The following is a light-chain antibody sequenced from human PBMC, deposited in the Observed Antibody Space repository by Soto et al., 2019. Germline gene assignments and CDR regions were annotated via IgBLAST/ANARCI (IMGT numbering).Light chain of an antibody. Sequence: IALTQSPATVSVSPGDRVTLSCWASQNIYSNLGWYQQRPGQAPRLIIYRASARPTGIPARFSGSGSGTEFTLTISSLQSEDFATYYCHQYHNLWSFGRGTKVEIK. CDR1: QNIYSN. J-gene: IGKJ1*01. CDR2: RAS. V-gene: IGKV3-15*01. CDR3: HQYHNLWS.